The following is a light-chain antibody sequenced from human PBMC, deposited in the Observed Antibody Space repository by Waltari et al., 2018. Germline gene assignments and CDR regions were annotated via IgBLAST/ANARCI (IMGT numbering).Light chain of an antibody. V-gene: IGLV3-27*01. CDR2: KDS. CDR3: YSAADNTLGV. J-gene: IGLJ3*02. Sequence: SYELTQPSPVPVSPGQTARITCSGAVLPNKHARWFQQKPGQAPVLVIYKDSERPSGIPERFSGSSSGTTVTLTISGAQVEDEADYYCYSAADNTLGVFGGGTKLTVL. CDR1: VLPNKH.